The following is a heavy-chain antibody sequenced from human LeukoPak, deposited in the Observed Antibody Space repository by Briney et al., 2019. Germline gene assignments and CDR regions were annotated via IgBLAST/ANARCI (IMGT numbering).Heavy chain of an antibody. J-gene: IGHJ5*02. CDR2: INVQTGKP. D-gene: IGHD2-21*02. Sequence: GASVKVSCKASGYTFTRYHINWVRQAPGQDLEWMGWINVQTGKPTYAQGFTGRFVLSLDTSVNTAYLQINSLKAEDTAMYYCTRDFADTANRFDPWGQGTLVTVSS. CDR3: TRDFADTANRFDP. CDR1: GYTFTRYH. V-gene: IGHV7-4-1*02.